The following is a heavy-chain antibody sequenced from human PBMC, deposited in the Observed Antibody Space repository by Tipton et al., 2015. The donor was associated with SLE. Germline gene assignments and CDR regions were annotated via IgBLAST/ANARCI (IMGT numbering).Heavy chain of an antibody. Sequence: QLVQSGGGVVQPGRSLRLSCAASGFTFSSYAMHWVRQAPGKGLEWVAVISYDGSNKYYADSVKGRFTISRDNSKNTLYLQMNSLRAEDTAVYYCARELTPYYGMDVWGQGTTVTVSS. CDR2: ISYDGSNK. J-gene: IGHJ6*02. V-gene: IGHV3-30*04. CDR3: ARELTPYYGMDV. CDR1: GFTFSSYA.